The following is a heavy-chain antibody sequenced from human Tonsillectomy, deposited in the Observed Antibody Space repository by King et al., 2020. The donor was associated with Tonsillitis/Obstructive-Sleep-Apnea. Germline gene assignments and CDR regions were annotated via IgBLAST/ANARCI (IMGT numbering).Heavy chain of an antibody. CDR3: ARVTTVLWAFDI. CDR1: GFTVSSNY. D-gene: IGHD4-17*01. V-gene: IGHV3-53*01. Sequence: VQLVESGGGLIQPGGSLRLSCAASGFTVSSNYMSWVRQAPGKGLEWVQVIYSGGSTYYEDSVKGRFTISRDNPKNTLYLQMNSLRAEDTAVYYCARVTTVLWAFDIWGQGTMVTVSS. J-gene: IGHJ3*02. CDR2: IYSGGST.